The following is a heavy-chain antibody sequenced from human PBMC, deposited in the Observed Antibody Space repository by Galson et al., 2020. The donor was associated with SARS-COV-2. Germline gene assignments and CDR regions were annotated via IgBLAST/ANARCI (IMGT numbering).Heavy chain of an antibody. J-gene: IGHJ4*02. CDR2: IYSDGSGGRI. V-gene: IGHV3-53*01. CDR3: ARGSDLAWELLHY. CDR1: GFTVSSKF. D-gene: IGHD2-15*01. Sequence: GESLKISCAASGFTVSSKFMNWVRQAPGKGLEWVSVIYSDGSGGRIFYADSVKGRFTISRDNSKNTLYLQMNSLRAEDTAVYYCARGSDLAWELLHYWGQGTLVTVSS.